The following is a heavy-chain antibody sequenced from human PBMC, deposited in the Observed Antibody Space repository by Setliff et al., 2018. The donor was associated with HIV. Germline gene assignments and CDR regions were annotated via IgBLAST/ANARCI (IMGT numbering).Heavy chain of an antibody. CDR2: ISAYNGNT. CDR1: GYTFTSYG. Sequence: AASVKVSCKASGYTFTSYGISWVRQAPGQGLEWMGWISAYNGNTNYAQKLQGRDTMTTDTSTSTAYMELRSLRSDDTAVYYCARLHRIVGATTPAFDIWGQGTMVTVSS. D-gene: IGHD1-26*01. CDR3: ARLHRIVGATTPAFDI. J-gene: IGHJ3*02. V-gene: IGHV1-18*01.